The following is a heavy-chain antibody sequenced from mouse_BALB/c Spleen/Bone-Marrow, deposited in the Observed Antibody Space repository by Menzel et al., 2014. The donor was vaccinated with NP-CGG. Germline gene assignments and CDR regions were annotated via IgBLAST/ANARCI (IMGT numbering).Heavy chain of an antibody. Sequence: QVQLKDSGAEVMRPGSSVSISCKASGYAFSNYGMNWVKQRPGQGLEWIGQIYPGDGDTNYNGKFKGRVTLTADKSSSTAYMQLSSLTSEDSAVYFCASVYDYGRGYAMDYWGQGTSVTVSS. CDR1: GYAFSNYG. CDR2: IYPGDGDT. CDR3: ASVYDYGRGYAMDY. V-gene: IGHV1-80*01. J-gene: IGHJ4*01. D-gene: IGHD2-4*01.